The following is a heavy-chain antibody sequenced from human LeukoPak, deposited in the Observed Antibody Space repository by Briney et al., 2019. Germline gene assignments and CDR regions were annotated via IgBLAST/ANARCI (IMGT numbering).Heavy chain of an antibody. CDR2: ISWNSGSI. CDR3: AKTFALSSGSFDY. V-gene: IGHV3-9*01. J-gene: IGHJ4*02. Sequence: GGSLRLSCAASGFIFDDYAMHWVRQAPGKGLEWVSGISWNSGSIGYADSVKGRFTISRDNAKNSLYLQMNSLRAEDTALYYCAKTFALSSGSFDYWGQGTLVTVSS. CDR1: GFIFDDYA. D-gene: IGHD3-22*01.